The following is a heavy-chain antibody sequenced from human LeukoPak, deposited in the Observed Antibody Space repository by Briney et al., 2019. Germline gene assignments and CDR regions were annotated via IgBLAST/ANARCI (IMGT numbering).Heavy chain of an antibody. CDR1: GFAFSNYA. V-gene: IGHV3-23*01. J-gene: IGHJ4*02. CDR3: AKAVRSMVTGGGYFDS. CDR2: LSGGGDSR. D-gene: IGHD3-10*01. Sequence: GGSLRLSCAASGFAFSNYAMSWGRQAPGRGLEWVSSLSGGGDSRYYADSVMGRFTISRDNSKNTLYLQMNSLRAEDTAVYYCAKAVRSMVTGGGYFDSWGQGTLLTVSS.